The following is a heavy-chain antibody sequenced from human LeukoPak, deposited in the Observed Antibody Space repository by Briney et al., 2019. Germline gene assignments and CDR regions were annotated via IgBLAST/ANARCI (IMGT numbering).Heavy chain of an antibody. CDR1: SVSISGNY. V-gene: IGHV4-59*01. CDR3: ARSSAAGGSEYFQH. D-gene: IGHD6-13*01. Sequence: SETLSLTCTVSSVSISGNYWSWIRQPPGKGLEWIGYVYKSGRTNYNPSLKSRATISGDTSKNQFSLNLSSVTAADTAVYYCARSSAAGGSEYFQHWGEGTLVSVCS. J-gene: IGHJ1*01. CDR2: VYKSGRT.